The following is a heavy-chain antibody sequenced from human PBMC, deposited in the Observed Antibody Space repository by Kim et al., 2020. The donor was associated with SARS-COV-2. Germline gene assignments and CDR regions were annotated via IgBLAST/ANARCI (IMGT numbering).Heavy chain of an antibody. D-gene: IGHD6-19*01. CDR1: GGSISSYY. Sequence: SETLSLTCTVSGGSISSYYWSWIRQPPGKGLEWIGYIYYSWSTNYNPSLKSRVTISVDTSKNQFSLKLSSVTAADTAVYYCASLPVAGTHYWGQGTLVTVSS. J-gene: IGHJ4*02. CDR2: IYYSWST. CDR3: ASLPVAGTHY. V-gene: IGHV4-59*01.